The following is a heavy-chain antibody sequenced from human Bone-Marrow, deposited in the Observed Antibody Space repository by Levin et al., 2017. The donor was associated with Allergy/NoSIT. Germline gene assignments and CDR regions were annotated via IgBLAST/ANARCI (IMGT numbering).Heavy chain of an antibody. D-gene: IGHD3-10*01. CDR2: ISYDGSNK. Sequence: GESLKISCAASGFTFSSYGMHWVRQAPGKGLEWVAVISYDGSNKYYADSVKGRFTISRDNSKNTLYLQMNSLRAEDTAVYYCAKASRGWFGESFDYWGQGTLVTVSS. CDR3: AKASRGWFGESFDY. J-gene: IGHJ4*02. CDR1: GFTFSSYG. V-gene: IGHV3-30*18.